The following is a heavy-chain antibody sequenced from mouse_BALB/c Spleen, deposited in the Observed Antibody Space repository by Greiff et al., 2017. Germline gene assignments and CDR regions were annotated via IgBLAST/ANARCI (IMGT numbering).Heavy chain of an antibody. V-gene: IGHV5-12-1*01. Sequence: EVKLVESGGGLVKPGGSLKLSCAASGFAFSSYDMSWVRQTPEKRLEWVAYISSGGGSTYYPDTVKGRFTISRDNAKNTLYLQMSSLKSEDTAMYYCARQSNFYFDYWGQGTTLTVSS. CDR2: ISSGGGST. CDR1: GFAFSSYD. CDR3: ARQSNFYFDY. D-gene: IGHD2-5*01. J-gene: IGHJ2*01.